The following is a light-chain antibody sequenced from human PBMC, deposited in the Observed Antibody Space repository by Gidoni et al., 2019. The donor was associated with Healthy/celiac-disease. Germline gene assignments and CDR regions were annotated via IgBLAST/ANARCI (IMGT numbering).Light chain of an antibody. J-gene: IGKJ3*01. Sequence: EIVLTQSPATLSLSPGERATLSCRASQSVSSCLAWYQQKPGQAPRLLIYDASNRATGIPARFSGSGSGTDFTLTISSLEPEDFAVYYCQQRSNSFXPXTKVDIK. CDR1: QSVSSC. CDR3: QQRSNS. CDR2: DAS. V-gene: IGKV3-11*01.